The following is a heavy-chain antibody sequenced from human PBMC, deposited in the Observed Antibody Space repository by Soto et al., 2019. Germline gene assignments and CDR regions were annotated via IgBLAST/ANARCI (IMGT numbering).Heavy chain of an antibody. D-gene: IGHD2-15*01. CDR2: INHSXST. J-gene: IGHJ4*02. CDR3: ARDKIIGLFDY. V-gene: IGHV4-39*07. Sequence: XXTLSLTCTVSGGSINSSSYYWTWIRQPPGTGLEWIGXINHSXSTNYNQSLKXXVTISVDXXKNQFSLKLPSVIAADTAVYYCARDKIIGLFDYWGQGTLVTVSS. CDR1: GGSINSSSYY.